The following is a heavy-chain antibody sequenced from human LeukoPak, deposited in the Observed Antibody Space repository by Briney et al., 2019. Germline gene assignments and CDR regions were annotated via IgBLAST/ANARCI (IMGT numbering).Heavy chain of an antibody. CDR1: GGSFSGYY. D-gene: IGHD3-10*01. J-gene: IGHJ4*02. Sequence: PSETLSLTCAVYGGSFSGYYWSWIRQPPGKGPEWIGEINHSGSTNYNPSLKSRVTISVDTSKNQFSLKLSSVTAADTAVYYCARSVGRELLWFGELLDWGQGTLVTVSS. CDR2: INHSGST. CDR3: ARSVGRELLWFGELLD. V-gene: IGHV4-34*01.